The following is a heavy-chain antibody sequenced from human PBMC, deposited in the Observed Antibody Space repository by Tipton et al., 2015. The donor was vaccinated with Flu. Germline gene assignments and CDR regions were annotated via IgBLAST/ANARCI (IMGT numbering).Heavy chain of an antibody. CDR3: ARDREDYGSSDYYSGFDY. CDR1: GYTFNNYG. V-gene: IGHV1-18*04. J-gene: IGHJ4*02. Sequence: QLVQSGAEVKKPGAPVRVSCKTTGYTFNNYGINWVRQAPGQGLEWMGWVSAYNGNTNYAQIVQGRVTLTTDTSTRTAYMELRSLRSDDTAVYYCARDREDYGSSDYYSGFDYWGQGTLVTVSS. CDR2: VSAYNGNT. D-gene: IGHD3-22*01.